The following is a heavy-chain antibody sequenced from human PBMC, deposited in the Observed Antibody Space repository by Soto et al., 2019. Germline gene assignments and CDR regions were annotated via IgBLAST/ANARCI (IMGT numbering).Heavy chain of an antibody. CDR3: ARGSPHYDYRANWFDP. CDR2: INPNSGGT. CDR1: GYTFTGYY. Sequence: ASVKVSCKASGYTFTGYYMHWVRQAPGQGLEWMGWINPNSGGTNYAQKFQGWVTMTRDTSISTAYMERSRLRSDDTAVYYCARGSPHYDYRANWFDPWGQGTLVTVSS. V-gene: IGHV1-2*04. J-gene: IGHJ5*02. D-gene: IGHD4-4*01.